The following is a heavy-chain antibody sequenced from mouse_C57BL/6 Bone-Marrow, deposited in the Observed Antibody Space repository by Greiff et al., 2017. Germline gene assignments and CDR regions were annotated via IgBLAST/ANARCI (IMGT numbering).Heavy chain of an antibody. J-gene: IGHJ2*01. V-gene: IGHV1-61*01. D-gene: IGHD1-1*01. Sequence: VQLQQPGAELVRPGSSVKLSCKASGYTFTSYWMDWVKQRPGQGLEWIGNIYPSDSETHYNQKFKDKATLTVDKSSSTAYMQLSSLTSEDSAVYYCARFDYYGSLDYWGQGTTLTV. CDR1: GYTFTSYW. CDR2: IYPSDSET. CDR3: ARFDYYGSLDY.